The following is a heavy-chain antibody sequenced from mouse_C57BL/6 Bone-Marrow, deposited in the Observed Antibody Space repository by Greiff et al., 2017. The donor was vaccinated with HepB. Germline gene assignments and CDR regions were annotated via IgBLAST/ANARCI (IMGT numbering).Heavy chain of an antibody. V-gene: IGHV1-22*01. Sequence: VQLKESGPELVKPGASVKMSCKASGYTFTDYNMHWVKQSHGKSLEWIGYINPNNGGTSYNQKFKGKATLTVNKSSSTAYMELRSLTSEDSAVYYCATYYSGGFAYWGQGTLVTVSA. CDR2: INPNNGGT. D-gene: IGHD2-12*01. CDR3: ATYYSGGFAY. J-gene: IGHJ3*01. CDR1: GYTFTDYN.